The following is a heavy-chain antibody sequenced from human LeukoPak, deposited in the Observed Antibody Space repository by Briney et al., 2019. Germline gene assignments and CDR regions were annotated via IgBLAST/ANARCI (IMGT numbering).Heavy chain of an antibody. CDR3: ARQLAWPLSAFDI. CDR1: GFTFSSYA. D-gene: IGHD1-1*01. J-gene: IGHJ3*02. CDR2: ISSSGSTI. V-gene: IGHV3-48*04. Sequence: GGSLRLSCAASGFTFSSYAMSWVRQAPGKGLEWVSYISSSGSTIYYADSVKGRFTISRDNAKNSLYLQMNSLRAEDTAVYYCARQLAWPLSAFDIWGQGTMVTVSS.